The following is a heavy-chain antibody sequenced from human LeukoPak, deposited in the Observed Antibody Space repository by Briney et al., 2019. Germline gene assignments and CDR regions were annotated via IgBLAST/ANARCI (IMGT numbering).Heavy chain of an antibody. CDR3: ARTVRYGGNWEFDY. D-gene: IGHD4-23*01. CDR2: INHSGST. J-gene: IGHJ4*02. CDR1: GGSISSYY. Sequence: SETLSLTCTVSGGSISSYYWSWIRQPPGKGLEWIGEINHSGSTNYNPSLKSRVTISVDTSKNQFSLKLSSVTAADTAVYYCARTVRYGGNWEFDYWGQGTLVTVSS. V-gene: IGHV4-34*01.